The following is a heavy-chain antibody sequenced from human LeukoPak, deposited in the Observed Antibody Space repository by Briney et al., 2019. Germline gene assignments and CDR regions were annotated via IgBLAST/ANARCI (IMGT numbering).Heavy chain of an antibody. J-gene: IGHJ6*03. Sequence: GGSLRLSCAASGFTFSSYEMNWVRQAPGKGLVWVSRINSDGSSTSYADSVKGRFTISRDNAKNTLYLQMNSLRAEDTAVYYCARERRYSYGHMDVWGKGTTVTVSS. CDR2: INSDGSST. CDR3: ARERRYSYGHMDV. D-gene: IGHD5-18*01. CDR1: GFTFSSYE. V-gene: IGHV3-74*01.